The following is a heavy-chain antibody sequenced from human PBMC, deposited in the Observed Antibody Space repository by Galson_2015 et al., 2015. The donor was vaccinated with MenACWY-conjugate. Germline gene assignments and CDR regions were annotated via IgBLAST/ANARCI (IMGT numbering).Heavy chain of an antibody. J-gene: IGHJ3*01. CDR2: ISFDGTNK. CDR1: GFIFRSYG. CDR3: AKDLGDILTGNSDAFDV. Sequence: SLRLSCAVSGFIFRSYGMHWVRLAPGKGLEWVALISFDGTNKYYADSVKGRFTISRDNSKNTLYLQMNSLRAEDTAVYYCAKDLGDILTGNSDAFDVWGQGTMVTVFS. V-gene: IGHV3-30*18. D-gene: IGHD3-9*01.